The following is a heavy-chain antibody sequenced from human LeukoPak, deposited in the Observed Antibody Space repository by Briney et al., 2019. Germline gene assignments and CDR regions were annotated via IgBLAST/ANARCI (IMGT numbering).Heavy chain of an antibody. Sequence: GGSLTLSCVASGFILSNYCVRWARQAPGEGREWGAFIQYDGSQTYYAHSVKGRFTITRDKSKNQLYLQMNCVRTEDTAVYYCAKPDSSSLRDPFDYWGQGALVTVSS. J-gene: IGHJ4*02. CDR1: GFILSNYC. CDR2: IQYDGSQT. V-gene: IGHV3-30*02. CDR3: AKPDSSSLRDPFDY. D-gene: IGHD6-6*01.